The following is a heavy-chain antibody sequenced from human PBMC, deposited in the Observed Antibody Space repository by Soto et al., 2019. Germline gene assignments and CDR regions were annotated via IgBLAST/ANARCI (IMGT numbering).Heavy chain of an antibody. CDR3: ATRDSYYDSSGYHYLSDY. J-gene: IGHJ4*02. V-gene: IGHV4-30-4*01. D-gene: IGHD3-22*01. Sequence: SETLSLTCTVSGGSISSGDYYWSWIRQPPGKGLEWIGYIYYSGSTYYNPSLKSRVAISVDTSKNQLSLKLSSVTAADTAVYYCATRDSYYDSSGYHYLSDYWGQGTLVTVSS. CDR2: IYYSGST. CDR1: GGSISSGDYY.